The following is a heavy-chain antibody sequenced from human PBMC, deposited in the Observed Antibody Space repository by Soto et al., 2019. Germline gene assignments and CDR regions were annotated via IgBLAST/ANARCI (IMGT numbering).Heavy chain of an antibody. CDR2: IYYSGST. V-gene: IGHV4-39*01. CDR3: ERQGLRWYRYFDY. J-gene: IGHJ4*02. Sequence: SETLSLTCTVSGGSISSSSYYWGWIRQPPGKGLEWIGSIYYSGSTYYNPSLKSRVTISVDTSKNQFSLKLSSVTAADTAVYYCERQGLRWYRYFDYWGQGTLVTVSS. D-gene: IGHD3-16*01. CDR1: GGSISSSSYY.